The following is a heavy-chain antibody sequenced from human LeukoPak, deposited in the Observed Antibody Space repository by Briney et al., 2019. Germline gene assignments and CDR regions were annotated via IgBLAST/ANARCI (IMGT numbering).Heavy chain of an antibody. J-gene: IGHJ4*02. CDR1: GFTFTSPA. V-gene: IGHV1-58*02. Sequence: ASVKVSCKASGFTFTSPAMQWVRQARGQRLEWIGWIVVGSGNTNYAQKFQERVTITRDMSTSTAYMELSSLRSEDTAVYYCAASPGDGYFDYWGQGTLVIVSS. D-gene: IGHD3-16*01. CDR2: IVVGSGNT. CDR3: AASPGDGYFDY.